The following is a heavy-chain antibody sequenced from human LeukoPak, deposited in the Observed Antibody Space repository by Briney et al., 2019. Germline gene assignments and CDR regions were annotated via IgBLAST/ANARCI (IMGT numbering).Heavy chain of an antibody. D-gene: IGHD3/OR15-3a*01. Sequence: SVKVSCKASGGTFSSYTISWVRQAPGQGLEWMGRIIPILGIANYAQKFQGRVTITADKSTSTAYMELSSLRSEDTAVYYCARDGGSSGTGYYYYGMDVWGQGTTVTVSS. CDR3: ARDGGSSGTGYYYYGMDV. J-gene: IGHJ6*02. CDR2: IIPILGIA. CDR1: GGTFSSYT. V-gene: IGHV1-69*02.